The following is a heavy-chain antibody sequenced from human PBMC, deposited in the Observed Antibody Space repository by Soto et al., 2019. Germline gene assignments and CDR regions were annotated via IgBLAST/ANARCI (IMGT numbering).Heavy chain of an antibody. Sequence: GESLKISCAASGFTFSKYWMTWVRQAPGKGLEWVANIKEDGSERYYVAYVRGRVTISRDNAKNTLYLQMNSLRAEDTAVYYCARLWIQLWTFDYWGQGTLVTVSS. CDR3: ARLWIQLWTFDY. D-gene: IGHD5-18*01. CDR1: GFTFSKYW. J-gene: IGHJ4*02. CDR2: IKEDGSER. V-gene: IGHV3-7*04.